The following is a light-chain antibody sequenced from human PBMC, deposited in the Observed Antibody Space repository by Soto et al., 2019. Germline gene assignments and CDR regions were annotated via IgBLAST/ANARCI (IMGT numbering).Light chain of an antibody. CDR2: AAS. J-gene: IGKJ4*01. V-gene: IGKV1-27*01. Sequence: DLQMTQSPSSLSASVGDRVTITCRASQGINNFVAWYQQKPGEVPKLLIYAASTLQSGVPSRFSVSGFGTDFVLTISSLEPEDVATYYCQKYDSVPLTFGGGTRVEIK. CDR1: QGINNF. CDR3: QKYDSVPLT.